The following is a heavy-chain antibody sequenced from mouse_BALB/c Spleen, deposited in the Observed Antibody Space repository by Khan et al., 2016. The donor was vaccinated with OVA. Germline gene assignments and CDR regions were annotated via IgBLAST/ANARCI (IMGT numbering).Heavy chain of an antibody. J-gene: IGHJ3*01. CDR1: GDSITSGY. Sequence: EVQLQESGPSLVKPSQTLSLTCSVTGDSITSGYWSWIRKFPGNKLEYMGNMIYSGNTYYNPSLKSRISFTRHTSKNHDYRQLNSVTTEDPATYYCARATYCYAFAYWRQGTLVTVSA. CDR3: ARATYCYAFAY. CDR2: MIYSGNT. D-gene: IGHD2-12*01. V-gene: IGHV3-8*02.